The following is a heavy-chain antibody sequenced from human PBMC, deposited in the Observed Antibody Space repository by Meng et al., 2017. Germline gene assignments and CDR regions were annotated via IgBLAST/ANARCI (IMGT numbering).Heavy chain of an antibody. V-gene: IGHV5-51*01. D-gene: IGHD2-15*01. CDR1: GYSFTSSW. Sequence: GESLKISCKGSGYSFTSSWIGWVRQMPGKGLEWMGTIYPGDSETTYSPSFQGQVTISADKSITTAYLQWSSLKASDTAMYYCARMGHCDGGSCYSYDFWGQGTLVTVSS. J-gene: IGHJ4*02. CDR3: ARMGHCDGGSCYSYDF. CDR2: IYPGDSET.